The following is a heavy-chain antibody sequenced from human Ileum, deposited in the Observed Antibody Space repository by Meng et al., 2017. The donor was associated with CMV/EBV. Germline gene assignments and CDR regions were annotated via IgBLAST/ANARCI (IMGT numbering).Heavy chain of an antibody. V-gene: IGHV4-34*01. D-gene: IGHD1-14*01. Sequence: QLWGGGLLKPSETLSLTCDVYDASFSDFYWSWTRHLPGKGLEWIGEIHPSGSTHYNPSLESRVSISVHMSNNQFSLKVSSVTAADTAVYYCARGQDNHKGGVHWGQGTLVTVSS. CDR2: IHPSGST. CDR1: DASFSDFY. J-gene: IGHJ4*02. CDR3: ARGQDNHKGGVH.